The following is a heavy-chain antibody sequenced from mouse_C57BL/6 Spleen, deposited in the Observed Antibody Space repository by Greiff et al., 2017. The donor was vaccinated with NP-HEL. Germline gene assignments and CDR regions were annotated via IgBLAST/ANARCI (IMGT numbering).Heavy chain of an antibody. Sequence: DVHLVESGGGLVKPGGSLKLSCAASGFTFSSYTMSWVRQTPEKRLEWVATISGGGGNTYYPDSVKGRFTISRDNAKNTLYLQMSSLRSEDTALYYCARDGGLRAWWYFDVWGTGTTVTVSS. CDR2: ISGGGGNT. V-gene: IGHV5-9*01. CDR3: ARDGGLRAWWYFDV. J-gene: IGHJ1*03. D-gene: IGHD3-3*01. CDR1: GFTFSSYT.